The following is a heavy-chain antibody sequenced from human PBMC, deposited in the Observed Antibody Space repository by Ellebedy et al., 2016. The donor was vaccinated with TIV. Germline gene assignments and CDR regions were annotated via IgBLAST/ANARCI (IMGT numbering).Heavy chain of an antibody. V-gene: IGHV4-34*01. CDR1: GGSFSGYY. Sequence: SETLSLXXAVYGGSFSGYYWSWIRQPPGKGLEWIGEINHSGSTNYNPSLKSRVTISVDTSKNQFSLKLSSVTAADTAVYYCASLPGVVIKDHFDYWGQGTLVTVSS. CDR3: ASLPGVVIKDHFDY. D-gene: IGHD3-22*01. CDR2: INHSGST. J-gene: IGHJ4*02.